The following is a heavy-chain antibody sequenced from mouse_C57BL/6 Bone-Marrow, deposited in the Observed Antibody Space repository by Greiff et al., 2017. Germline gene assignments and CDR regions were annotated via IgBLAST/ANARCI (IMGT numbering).Heavy chain of an antibody. V-gene: IGHV1-64*01. J-gene: IGHJ3*01. D-gene: IGHD2-5*01. Sequence: VQLQQPGAELVKPGASVKLSCKASGYTFTSYWMHWVKQRPGQGLEWIGMIHPNSGSTNYNEKFKSKATLTVDKSSSTAYMQLSSLTSEDSAVYYCAVPYYYSISAWFAYWGQGTRVTVSA. CDR2: IHPNSGST. CDR1: GYTFTSYW. CDR3: AVPYYYSISAWFAY.